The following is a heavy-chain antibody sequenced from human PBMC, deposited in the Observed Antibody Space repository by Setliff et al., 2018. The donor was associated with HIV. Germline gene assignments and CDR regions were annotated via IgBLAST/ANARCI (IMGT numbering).Heavy chain of an antibody. CDR2: IYYSGST. CDR1: GGSISSSSHY. J-gene: IGHJ4*02. Sequence: PSETLSLTCTVSGGSISSSSHYWGWIRQSPGKGLEWIGSIYYSGSTYYNSSLKSRVTIFVDTSKNQLSLKLRSVTAADTAVYYCALGRVATIDYWGQGALVTVSS. D-gene: IGHD5-12*01. V-gene: IGHV4-39*01. CDR3: ALGRVATIDY.